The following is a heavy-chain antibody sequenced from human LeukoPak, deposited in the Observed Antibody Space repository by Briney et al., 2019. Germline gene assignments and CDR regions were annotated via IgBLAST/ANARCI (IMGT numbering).Heavy chain of an antibody. V-gene: IGHV4-61*05. CDR3: ARNGDDSSDYYYFDY. D-gene: IGHD3-22*01. CDR1: GGSISITGYY. Sequence: SETLSLTCTVSGGSISITGYYWGWIRQPPGKGLEWIGYIYNSGTTNYNPSLKSRVTISVDTSKNQFSLKLSSVTAADTAIYYCARNGDDSSDYYYFDYWGQGTLVTVSS. J-gene: IGHJ4*02. CDR2: IYNSGTT.